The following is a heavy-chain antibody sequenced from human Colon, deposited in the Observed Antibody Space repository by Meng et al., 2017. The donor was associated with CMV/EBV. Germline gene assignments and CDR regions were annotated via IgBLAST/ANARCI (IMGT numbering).Heavy chain of an antibody. CDR3: ASKSGDYFYGMDV. CDR2: MNPKSGTT. Sequence: ASVKVSCKASGYTFTGYYIHWVRQAPGQGLEWMGWMNPKSGTTGFAQRFQGRLTMTRNTSINTIYLEVSSLTSDDTAVYYCASKSGDYFYGMDVWGQGTTVTVSS. V-gene: IGHV1-8*02. CDR1: GYTFTGYY. J-gene: IGHJ6*02.